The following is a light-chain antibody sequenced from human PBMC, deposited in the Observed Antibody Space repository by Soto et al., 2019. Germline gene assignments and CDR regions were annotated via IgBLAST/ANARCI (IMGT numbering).Light chain of an antibody. V-gene: IGLV2-14*01. CDR1: SGDIGGYNY. CDR2: EVT. Sequence: QSALTQPASVSGSPGQSITISCTGTSGDIGGYNYVSWYQQHPGKAPKLLISEVTNRPSGFSNRFSGSKSGNTASLTISGLQAEDEADYYCSSYTTNITPVVFGGGTKVTVL. CDR3: SSYTTNITPVV. J-gene: IGLJ2*01.